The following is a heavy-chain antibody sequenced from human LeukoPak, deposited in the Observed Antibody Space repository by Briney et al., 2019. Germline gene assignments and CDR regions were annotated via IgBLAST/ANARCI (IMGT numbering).Heavy chain of an antibody. CDR2: IYYSGST. V-gene: IGHV4-59*08. CDR1: GGSISSYY. Sequence: SQTLSLTCIVAGGSISSYYWSWIRQPPGKGLELVGYIYYSGSTNYNPSLKSRVTISVDTSKNQFSLKLSSVTAADTAVYYCARHVGHKGSGYLSYFDYWGQGTLVTVSS. CDR3: ARHVGHKGSGYLSYFDY. D-gene: IGHD3-22*01. J-gene: IGHJ4*02.